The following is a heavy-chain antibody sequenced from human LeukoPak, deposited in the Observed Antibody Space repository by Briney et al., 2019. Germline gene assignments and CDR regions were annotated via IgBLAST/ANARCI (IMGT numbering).Heavy chain of an antibody. CDR3: ARGSAAGNFFFDY. Sequence: SETLSLTCTVSGGSISSYYWSWLRQPAGKGLEWLGRIFTSGSTNYNPSFKSRVTMSLDMSKNRLSLTLSSVTAADTAVYYCARGSAAGNFFFDYWGQGTLVTVSS. V-gene: IGHV4-4*07. J-gene: IGHJ4*02. D-gene: IGHD6-13*01. CDR2: IFTSGST. CDR1: GGSISSYY.